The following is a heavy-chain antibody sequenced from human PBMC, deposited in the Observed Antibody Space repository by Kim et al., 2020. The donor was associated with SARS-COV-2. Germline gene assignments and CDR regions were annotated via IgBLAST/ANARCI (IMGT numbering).Heavy chain of an antibody. J-gene: IGHJ6*02. D-gene: IGHD3-16*01. CDR3: SRVWLYYDYVWGSYNPPRGMDV. CDR1: GGSISSGSYY. CDR2: IYTSGST. V-gene: IGHV4-61*02. Sequence: SETLSLTCTVSGGSISSGSYYWSWIRQPAGKGLEWIGRIYTSGSTNYNPSLKSRVTISVDTSKNQFSLKLSSVTAADTAVYYCSRVWLYYDYVWGSYNPPRGMDVWGQGTTVTVSS.